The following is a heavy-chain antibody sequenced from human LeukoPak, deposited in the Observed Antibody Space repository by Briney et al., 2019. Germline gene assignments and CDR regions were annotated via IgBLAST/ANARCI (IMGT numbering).Heavy chain of an antibody. Sequence: GASVKASCKVSGYTLTELSMHWVRPAPGKGLEWMGGFDPEDGETIYAQKFQGRVTMTEDTSTDTAYMELSSLRSEDTAVYYCATDRPEAIPGSYWGQGTLVTVSS. J-gene: IGHJ4*02. CDR2: FDPEDGET. V-gene: IGHV1-24*01. D-gene: IGHD3-10*01. CDR3: ATDRPEAIPGSY. CDR1: GYTLTELS.